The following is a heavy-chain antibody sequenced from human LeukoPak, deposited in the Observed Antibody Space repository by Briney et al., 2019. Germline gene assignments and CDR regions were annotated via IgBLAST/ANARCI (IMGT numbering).Heavy chain of an antibody. CDR1: GGSFSGYY. CDR2: INHSGST. V-gene: IGHV4-34*01. J-gene: IGHJ5*02. CDR3: ARLDIVATDSNWFDP. Sequence: SETLSLTCAVYGGSFSGYYWSWIRQPPGKGLEWFGEINHSGSTNYNPSLKSRVTISVDTSKNQFSLKLSSVTAADTAVYYCARLDIVATDSNWFDPWGQGTLVTVSS. D-gene: IGHD5-12*01.